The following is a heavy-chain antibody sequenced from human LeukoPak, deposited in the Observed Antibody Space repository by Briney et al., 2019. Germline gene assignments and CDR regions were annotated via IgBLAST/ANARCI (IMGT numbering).Heavy chain of an antibody. V-gene: IGHV4-34*01. Sequence: SETLSLTCAVYGGSFSGYYWSWIRQPPGKGLEWIGEINHSGSTNYNPSLKSRVTISVDTSKNQFSLKLSSVTAVDTAVYYCARGRGYCSSTSCYKIGKSIDYWGQGTLVTVSS. J-gene: IGHJ4*02. D-gene: IGHD2-2*02. CDR2: INHSGST. CDR1: GGSFSGYY. CDR3: ARGRGYCSSTSCYKIGKSIDY.